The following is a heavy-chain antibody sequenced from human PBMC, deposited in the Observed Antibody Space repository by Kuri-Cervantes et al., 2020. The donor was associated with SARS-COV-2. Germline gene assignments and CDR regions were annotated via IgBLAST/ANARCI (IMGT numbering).Heavy chain of an antibody. CDR1: GFTFSSYG. Sequence: GESLKISCAASGFTFSSYGMHWVRQAPGKGLEWVAVISYDGSNKYYADSVKGRFTISRDNSKNTLYLQMNSLRAEDTAVYYCARALYSSGWYVDYWGQGTRVTVSS. J-gene: IGHJ4*02. CDR2: ISYDGSNK. V-gene: IGHV3-30*03. CDR3: ARALYSSGWYVDY. D-gene: IGHD6-19*01.